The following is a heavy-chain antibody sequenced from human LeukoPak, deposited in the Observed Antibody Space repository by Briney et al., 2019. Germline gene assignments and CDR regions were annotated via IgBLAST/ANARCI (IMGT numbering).Heavy chain of an antibody. Sequence: GGSLRLSCAASGFTFSSDWMSCVRQAPGKGLEWVANIKQDGSEKYYVDSVKVRFTISRDNAKNSLYLQMNSLRADDTAVYYCARSTVATESDYWGQGTLVTVSS. D-gene: IGHD4-11*01. CDR3: ARSTVATESDY. J-gene: IGHJ4*02. V-gene: IGHV3-7*01. CDR1: GFTFSSDW. CDR2: IKQDGSEK.